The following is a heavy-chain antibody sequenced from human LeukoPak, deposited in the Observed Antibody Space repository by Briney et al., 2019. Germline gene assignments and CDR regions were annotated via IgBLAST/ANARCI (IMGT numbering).Heavy chain of an antibody. V-gene: IGHV3-23*01. Sequence: GGSLRLSCAASGFTFNNYGMDWVRQAPGKGLEWVSGISASGGTTYYADSVKGRFTISRDNSENTLYLHMSSLRAEDTARYYSAKLRSPGRSMSNSQPIMFGVWGQGTMGTGS. D-gene: IGHD3-10*01. CDR2: ISASGGTT. CDR1: GFTFNNYG. J-gene: IGHJ3*01. CDR3: AKLRSPGRSMSNSQPIMFGV.